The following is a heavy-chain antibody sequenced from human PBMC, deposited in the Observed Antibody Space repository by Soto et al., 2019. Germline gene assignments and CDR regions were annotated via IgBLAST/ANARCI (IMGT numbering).Heavy chain of an antibody. V-gene: IGHV4-61*01. Sequence: SETLSLTCTVSGGSVSSGSYYWSWIRQPPGKGLEWIGYIYYSGSTNYNPSLKSRVAISVDTSKNQFSLKLSSVTAADTAVYYCARDFSGSYYEYYYGMDVWGQGTTVTVSS. CDR2: IYYSGST. CDR3: ARDFSGSYYEYYYGMDV. CDR1: GGSVSSGSYY. J-gene: IGHJ6*02. D-gene: IGHD1-26*01.